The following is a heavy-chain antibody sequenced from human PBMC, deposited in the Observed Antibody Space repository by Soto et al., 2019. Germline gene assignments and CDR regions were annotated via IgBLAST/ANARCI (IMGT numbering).Heavy chain of an antibody. D-gene: IGHD3-10*01. CDR1: GGTFSSYA. CDR3: AGGGAGAYYYYGMDV. J-gene: IGHJ6*02. V-gene: IGHV1-69*01. CDR2: IIPIFGTA. Sequence: QVQLVQSGAEVKKPGSSVKVSCKASGGTFSSYAISWVRQAPGQGLEWMGGIIPIFGTANYAQKFQGRVRITADESTSTAYMELGSLRSEDMAVYYCAGGGAGAYYYYGMDVWGQGTTVTVSS.